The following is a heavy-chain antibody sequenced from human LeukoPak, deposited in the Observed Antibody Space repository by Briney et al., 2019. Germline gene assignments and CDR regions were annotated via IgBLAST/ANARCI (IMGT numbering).Heavy chain of an antibody. CDR1: GFTFSSYW. V-gene: IGHV3-7*01. CDR3: ARMVYGDYYYYMDV. CDR2: IKQDGSEK. Sequence: GGSLRLSCAASGFTFSSYWMSWVRQAPGKGLERVANIKQDGSEKYYVDSVKGRFTISRDNAKNSLYLQMNSLRAEDTAVYYCARMVYGDYYYYMDVWGKGTTVTVSS. D-gene: IGHD2-8*01. J-gene: IGHJ6*03.